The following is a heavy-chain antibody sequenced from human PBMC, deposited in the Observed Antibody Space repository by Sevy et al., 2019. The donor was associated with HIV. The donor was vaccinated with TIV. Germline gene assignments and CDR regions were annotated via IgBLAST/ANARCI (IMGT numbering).Heavy chain of an antibody. CDR3: ASARAAGTFFGY. J-gene: IGHJ4*02. Sequence: ASVKVSCKASGYTFTSYGISWVRQAPGQGLEWMGWISAYNGNTNYAQKLQGRVTMTTDTSTSTAYMELRSLRSDDTAVYYCASARAAGTFFGYWGQGTLVTVSS. V-gene: IGHV1-18*01. D-gene: IGHD6-13*01. CDR1: GYTFTSYG. CDR2: ISAYNGNT.